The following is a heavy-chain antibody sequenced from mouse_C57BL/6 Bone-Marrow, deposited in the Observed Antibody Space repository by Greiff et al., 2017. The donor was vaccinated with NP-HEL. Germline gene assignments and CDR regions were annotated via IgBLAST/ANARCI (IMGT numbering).Heavy chain of an antibody. V-gene: IGHV1-80*01. CDR3: ARDGDPYYAVDY. D-gene: IGHD2-3*01. CDR2: IYPGDGAT. Sequence: VQLQQPGAELVKPGASVKLSCKASGYAFSSYWMHWVKQRPGKGLEWIGQIYPGDGATNYNGKFKGKATLTADKSSSTAYLQLSSLTSEDSAVYVCARDGDPYYAVDYGGQGTAVTVSS. CDR1: GYAFSSYW. J-gene: IGHJ4*01.